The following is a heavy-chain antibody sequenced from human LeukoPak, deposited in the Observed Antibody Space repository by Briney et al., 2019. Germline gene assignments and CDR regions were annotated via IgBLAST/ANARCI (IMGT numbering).Heavy chain of an antibody. Sequence: PGGSLRLSCAASGFTFSTFDVSWVRQVPGKGLDWVSYISSSTIIYYADSVKGRFTISRDNAKNSLYLQMSSLRDEDTAVYYCARHNQSDYFDYWGQGTLVTVSS. D-gene: IGHD3-3*01. CDR2: ISSSTII. CDR1: GFTFSTFD. V-gene: IGHV3-48*02. CDR3: ARHNQSDYFDY. J-gene: IGHJ4*02.